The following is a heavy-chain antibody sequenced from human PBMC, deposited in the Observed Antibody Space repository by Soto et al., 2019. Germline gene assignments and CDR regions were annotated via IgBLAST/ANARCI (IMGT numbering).Heavy chain of an antibody. V-gene: IGHV3-23*01. CDR3: AKGEVPAARGFFYFDY. Sequence: GGSLRLSCAASGFTFSSYAMSWVRQAPRKGLEWVSAISGSGGSTYYADSVKGRFTISRDNSKNTLYLQMNSLRAEDTAVYYCAKGEVPAARGFFYFDYWGQGTLVTVSS. CDR1: GFTFSSYA. J-gene: IGHJ4*02. CDR2: ISGSGGST. D-gene: IGHD2-2*01.